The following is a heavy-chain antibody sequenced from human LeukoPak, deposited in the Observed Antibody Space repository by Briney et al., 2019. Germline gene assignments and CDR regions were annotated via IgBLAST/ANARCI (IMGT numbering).Heavy chain of an antibody. CDR3: ARDLGSGTPLDC. Sequence: GGSLRLSCEASGFSFSSYWMPWVRQAPGEGPVWVSLIRSDGTSTSYADSVKGRFTISRDNAKNTVYLQMNSLRAEDTAVYYCARDLGSGTPLDCRGQGTLVTVSS. CDR2: IRSDGTST. D-gene: IGHD1-7*01. CDR1: GFSFSSYW. J-gene: IGHJ4*02. V-gene: IGHV3-74*01.